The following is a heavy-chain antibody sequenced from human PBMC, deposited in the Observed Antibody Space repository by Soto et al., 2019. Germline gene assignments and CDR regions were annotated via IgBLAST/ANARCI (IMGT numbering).Heavy chain of an antibody. Sequence: SETLSLTCTVSGGSISSSSYYWGWIRQPPGKGLEWIGSIYYSGSTYYNPSLKSRVTISVDTSKNQFSLKLSSVTAADTAVYYCAQWLLPEAHFDYWGQGTLVTVSS. CDR1: GGSISSSSYY. CDR3: AQWLLPEAHFDY. J-gene: IGHJ4*02. CDR2: IYYSGST. V-gene: IGHV4-39*01. D-gene: IGHD3-22*01.